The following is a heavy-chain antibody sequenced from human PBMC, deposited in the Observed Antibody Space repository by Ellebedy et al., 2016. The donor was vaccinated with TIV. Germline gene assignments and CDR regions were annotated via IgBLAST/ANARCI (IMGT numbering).Heavy chain of an antibody. D-gene: IGHD3-10*01. CDR1: GFSLSTSGVG. CDR3: AQIPAMVRGVLFDY. V-gene: IGHV2-5*02. J-gene: IGHJ4*02. CDR2: IYWDDDK. Sequence: SGPTLVKPTQTLTLTCTFSGFSLSTSGVGVGWIRQPPGKALEWLALIYWDDDKRYSPSLKSRLTITKDTSKNQVVLTMTNMDPVDTATYYCAQIPAMVRGVLFDYWGQGTLVTVSS.